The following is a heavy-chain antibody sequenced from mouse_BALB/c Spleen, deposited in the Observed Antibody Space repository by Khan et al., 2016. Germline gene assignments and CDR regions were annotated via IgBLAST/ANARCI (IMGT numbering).Heavy chain of an antibody. CDR3: ARTGDDPYYAMDY. CDR1: EYTFTNYG. Sequence: QIQLVQSGPELKKPGETVKISCKASEYTFTNYGMNWVKQAPGKGLKWMGWINTNTGEPTYAEEFKGRFAFSLEASASTAYLQINNHKNETSATYFWARTGDDPYYAMDYWGQGTSVTGSS. J-gene: IGHJ4*01. V-gene: IGHV9-3*02. D-gene: IGHD2-2*01. CDR2: INTNTGEP.